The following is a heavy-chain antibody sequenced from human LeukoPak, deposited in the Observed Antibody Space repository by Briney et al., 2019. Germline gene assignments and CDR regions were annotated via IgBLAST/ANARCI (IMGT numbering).Heavy chain of an antibody. CDR3: ARALSQTGSYRS. D-gene: IGHD1-26*01. Sequence: SETLSLTCTVSGGSISSYYWSWIRQPPGKRLEWIGSIYYSGSTNYNPSLKSRVTISVDTSELQFSLNLSSVTAADTAVYYCARALSQTGSYRSWGQGTLVTVSS. CDR2: IYYSGST. J-gene: IGHJ5*02. V-gene: IGHV4-59*01. CDR1: GGSISSYY.